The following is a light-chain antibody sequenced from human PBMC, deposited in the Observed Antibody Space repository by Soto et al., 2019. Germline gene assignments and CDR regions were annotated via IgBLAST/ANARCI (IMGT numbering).Light chain of an antibody. CDR2: DAS. J-gene: IGKJ1*01. Sequence: DIQMTQSPSTLSASVGDRVTITCRASQSISSWLAWYQQKPGKAPKLLIYDASSLESGVPSRFSGSGSGTEFTLTISSLQPEDFATYYCQQYNSYVFGQGTKVDIK. CDR1: QSISSW. V-gene: IGKV1-5*01. CDR3: QQYNSYV.